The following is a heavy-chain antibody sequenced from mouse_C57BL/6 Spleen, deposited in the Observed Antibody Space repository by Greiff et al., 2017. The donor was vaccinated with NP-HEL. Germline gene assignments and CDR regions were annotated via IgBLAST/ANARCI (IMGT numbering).Heavy chain of an antibody. D-gene: IGHD1-1*01. CDR3: ARAYGSRSWFAY. Sequence: EVKLLESGPGLVKPSQSLSLTCSVTGYSITSGYYWNWIRQFPGNKLEWMGYISYDGSNNYNPSLNNRISITRDTSKNQFFLKLNSVTTEDTATYYGARAYGSRSWFAYWGQGTLVTVSA. CDR1: GYSITSGYY. J-gene: IGHJ3*01. V-gene: IGHV3-6*01. CDR2: ISYDGSN.